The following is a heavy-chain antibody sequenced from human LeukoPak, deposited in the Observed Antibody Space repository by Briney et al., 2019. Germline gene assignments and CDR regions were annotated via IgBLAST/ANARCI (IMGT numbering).Heavy chain of an antibody. Sequence: SVKVSCKASGGTFSSYAISRVRQAPGQGLEWMGGIIPIFGTANYAQKFQGRVTITADESTSTAYMELSSLRSEDTAVYYCARETVGSRNYYYYYMDVWGKGTTVTVSS. D-gene: IGHD1-26*01. CDR1: GGTFSSYA. CDR2: IIPIFGTA. J-gene: IGHJ6*03. V-gene: IGHV1-69*13. CDR3: ARETVGSRNYYYYYMDV.